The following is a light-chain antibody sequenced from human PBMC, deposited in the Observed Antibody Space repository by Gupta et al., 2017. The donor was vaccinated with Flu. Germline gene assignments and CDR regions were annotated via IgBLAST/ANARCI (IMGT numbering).Light chain of an antibody. CDR1: QSVSSSY. J-gene: IGKJ2*01. CDR2: GAS. V-gene: IGKV3-20*01. Sequence: PGERATLSCRASQSVSSSYLAWYQQKPGQAPRLLIYGASSRATGIPDRFSGSGSGTDFTLTVSRLEPEDFAVYYCQQYGSSPRTFGQGTKLEIK. CDR3: QQYGSSPRT.